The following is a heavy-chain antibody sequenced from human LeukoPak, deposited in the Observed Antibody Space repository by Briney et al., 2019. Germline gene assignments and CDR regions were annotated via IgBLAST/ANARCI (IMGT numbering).Heavy chain of an antibody. D-gene: IGHD1-26*01. CDR3: ARGRATDFFDY. Sequence: ASVKVSCKASGYTFTGHYMHWVRQAPGQGLEWMGWINLHSGGTNYAQNFQGRVIMTGDTSISIAYMELSRLRSDDTAVYYCARGRATDFFDYWGQGTLVTVSS. J-gene: IGHJ4*02. CDR2: INLHSGGT. V-gene: IGHV1-2*02. CDR1: GYTFTGHY.